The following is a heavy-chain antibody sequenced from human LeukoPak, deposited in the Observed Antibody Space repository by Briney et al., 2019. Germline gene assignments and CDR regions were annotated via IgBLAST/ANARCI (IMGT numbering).Heavy chain of an antibody. D-gene: IGHD3-3*01. CDR2: ISSRSHYI. V-gene: IGHV3-21*01. CDR3: ARGGYDFWSGYALDAFDI. CDR1: GFTFSSYN. J-gene: IGHJ3*02. Sequence: GSLRLSCAASGFTFSSYNMNWVRQAPGKGLEWVSSISSRSHYIYYADSVKGRFTISRDNAKNSLYLQMNSLRAEDTAVYYCARGGYDFWSGYALDAFDIWGQGTMVTVSS.